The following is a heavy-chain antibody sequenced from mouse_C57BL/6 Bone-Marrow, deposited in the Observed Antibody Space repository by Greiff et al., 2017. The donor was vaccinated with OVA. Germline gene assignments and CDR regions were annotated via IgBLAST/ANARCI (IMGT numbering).Heavy chain of an antibody. CDR3: SMSDYDYFDY. J-gene: IGHJ2*01. CDR1: GFNFSDYG. D-gene: IGHD2-4*01. V-gene: IGHV5-17*01. Sequence: EVKLMESGGGLVKPGGSLKLSCAASGFNFSDYGMNWVRQAPEKGLEWVGYISSGSSTIYYADTVKGQFTISKDNAKNTLFLQMTSLRSEDTAMYYCSMSDYDYFDYWGQGTTLTVSS. CDR2: ISSGSSTI.